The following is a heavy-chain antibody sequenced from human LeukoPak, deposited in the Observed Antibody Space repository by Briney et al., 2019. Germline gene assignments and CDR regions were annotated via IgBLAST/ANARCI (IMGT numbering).Heavy chain of an antibody. CDR3: ARGELAANDCFDP. CDR2: IYYSGST. Sequence: SGTLCLTCTVSGGSISSSCYYWGWIRQPPGKGLEWNGYIYYSGSTYDNRSLKIRVTISIDTSKNQFYLKLSSATAADTAVYYGARGELAANDCFDPWGQESLLTVSS. CDR1: GGSISSSCYY. D-gene: IGHD2-15*01. V-gene: IGHV4-39*07. J-gene: IGHJ5*02.